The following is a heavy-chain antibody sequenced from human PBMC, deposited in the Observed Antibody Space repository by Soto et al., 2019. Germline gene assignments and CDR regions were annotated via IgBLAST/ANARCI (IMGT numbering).Heavy chain of an antibody. Sequence: YTFTSYGISWVRQAPGQGLEWMGWISAYNGNTNYAQKLQGRVTMTTDTSTSTAYMELRSLRSDDTAVYYCARDQKGGYFEGYYYYGMDVWGQGTTVTVSS. CDR3: ARDQKGGYFEGYYYYGMDV. CDR2: ISAYNGNT. J-gene: IGHJ6*02. CDR1: YTFTSYG. V-gene: IGHV1-18*01. D-gene: IGHD3-22*01.